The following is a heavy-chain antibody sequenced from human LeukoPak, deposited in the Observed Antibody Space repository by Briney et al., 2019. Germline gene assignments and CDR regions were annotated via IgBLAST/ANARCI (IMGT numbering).Heavy chain of an antibody. CDR2: ISAHNNNT. Sequence: ASVKVSCKASGYTFASTGISWVRRAPGQGLEWMGWISAHNNNTDYEQKLQGRVTMTTDTSTSTAYMELRSLRFEDTAVYYCARGVGSAFDIWGQGTMVTVSS. CDR1: GYTFASTG. D-gene: IGHD2-15*01. V-gene: IGHV1-18*01. J-gene: IGHJ3*02. CDR3: ARGVGSAFDI.